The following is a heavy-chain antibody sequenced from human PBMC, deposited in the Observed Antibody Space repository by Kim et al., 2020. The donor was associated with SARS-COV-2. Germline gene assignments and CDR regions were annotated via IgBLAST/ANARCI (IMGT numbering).Heavy chain of an antibody. CDR1: GGSFSGYY. J-gene: IGHJ4*02. D-gene: IGHD2-2*01. V-gene: IGHV4-34*01. Sequence: SETLSLTCAVYGGSFSGYYWSWIRQPPGKGLEWIGEINHSGSTNYNPSLKSRVTISVDTSKNQFSLKLSSVTAADTAVYYCARGGGYCSSTSCPRLALDYWGQGTLVTVSS. CDR2: INHSGST. CDR3: ARGGGYCSSTSCPRLALDY.